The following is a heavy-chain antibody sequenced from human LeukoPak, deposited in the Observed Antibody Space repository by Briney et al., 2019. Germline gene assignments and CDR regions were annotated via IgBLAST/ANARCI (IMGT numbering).Heavy chain of an antibody. CDR2: ISPSGGST. CDR3: ARLLWFGKHFDY. D-gene: IGHD3-10*01. J-gene: IGHJ4*02. CDR1: GYTFTSNY. Sequence: ASVKVSCKAFGYTFTSNYMHWVRQAPGQGPEWMGVISPSGGSTTYAQKFQGRVTLTRDMSTSTDYLELSSLRSDDTAVYYCARLLWFGKHFDYWGQGTLVTVSS. V-gene: IGHV1-46*01.